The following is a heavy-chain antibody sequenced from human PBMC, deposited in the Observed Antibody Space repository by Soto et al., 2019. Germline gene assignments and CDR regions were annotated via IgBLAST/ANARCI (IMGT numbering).Heavy chain of an antibody. V-gene: IGHV4-39*01. CDR2: IYYLGNT. J-gene: IGHJ4*02. CDR1: CGSITSSCSR. D-gene: IGHD3-22*01. CDR3: AGLYPYESSGYHLNY. Sequence: PSEILSLTWSVACGSITSSCSRWGWIRKPPGKGLEWVGSIYYLGNTYYNPSLGSRVTISVDTSKNQFSLKLRSVTAADTAVFYCAGLYPYESSGYHLNYWGQGTLVTVSS.